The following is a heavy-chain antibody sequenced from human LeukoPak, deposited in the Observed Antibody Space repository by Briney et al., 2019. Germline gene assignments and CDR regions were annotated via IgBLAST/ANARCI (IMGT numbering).Heavy chain of an antibody. J-gene: IGHJ4*02. CDR2: IRYDGSNK. V-gene: IGHV3-30*02. D-gene: IGHD6-19*01. CDR3: AKDVYGSGWYGSFDF. CDR1: GFTFSSCA. Sequence: GGSLRLSCAASGFTFSSCAMHWVRQAPGKGLEWVAFIRYDGSNKYYVDSVKGRFTISRDNSKNTLYLRMNSLRAEDTAVYYCAKDVYGSGWYGSFDFWGQGTLVTVSS.